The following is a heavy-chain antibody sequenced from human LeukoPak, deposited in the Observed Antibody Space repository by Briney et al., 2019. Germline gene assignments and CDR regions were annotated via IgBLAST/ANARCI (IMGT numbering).Heavy chain of an antibody. CDR1: GGSFSGYY. CDR2: INHSGST. CDR3: ARGPGGSQSRRGPFDY. Sequence: PSETLSLTCAGYGGSFSGYYWSWIRQPPGKGLEWIGEINHSGSTNYNPSLKSRVTISVDTSKNQFSLKLSSVTAADTAVYYCARGPGGSQSRRGPFDYWGQGTLVTVSS. D-gene: IGHD2-15*01. J-gene: IGHJ4*02. V-gene: IGHV4-34*01.